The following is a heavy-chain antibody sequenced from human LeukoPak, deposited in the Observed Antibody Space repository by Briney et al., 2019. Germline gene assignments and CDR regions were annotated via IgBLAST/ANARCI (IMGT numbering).Heavy chain of an antibody. Sequence: GSLRLSCVVAGFTFSNHWMSWVRQPPGKGLEWIGEIYHSGSTNYNPSLKSRVTISVDKSKNQFSLKLSSVTAADTAVYYCARAPPGGSEEDAALYYYYGMDVWGQGTTVTVSS. D-gene: IGHD5-12*01. J-gene: IGHJ6*02. CDR2: IYHSGST. CDR1: GFTFSNHW. V-gene: IGHV4-4*02. CDR3: ARAPPGGSEEDAALYYYYGMDV.